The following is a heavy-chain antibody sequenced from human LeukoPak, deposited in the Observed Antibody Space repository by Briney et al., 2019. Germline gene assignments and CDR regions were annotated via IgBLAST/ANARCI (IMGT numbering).Heavy chain of an antibody. CDR2: ITTGGPNT. J-gene: IGHJ5*02. Sequence: GGSLRLSCTASGFTFSSYTMSWVRQAPGKGLKWVSTITTGGPNTYYADSVKGRFTVSRDDSKNTLYLQMNSLRAEDTAVYYCAKDGGLWVSAHWGGSWGRGTLVTVSS. CDR3: AKDGGLWVSAHWGGS. V-gene: IGHV3-23*01. CDR1: GFTFSSYT. D-gene: IGHD7-27*01.